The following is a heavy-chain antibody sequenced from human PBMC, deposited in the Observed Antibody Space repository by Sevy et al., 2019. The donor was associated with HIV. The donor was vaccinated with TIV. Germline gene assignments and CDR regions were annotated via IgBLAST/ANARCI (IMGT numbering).Heavy chain of an antibody. D-gene: IGHD2-21*02. V-gene: IGHV3-30*04. Sequence: GGSLRLSCAGSGFTFSSYDMHWVRQAPGKGLEWVAVISHDGKYNNYADSVKVRFTISRDNFKNTLYLQMNSLRVEDTAVYFCARLFSCGGDCYYLDYWGQGALVTVSS. CDR1: GFTFSSYD. CDR2: ISHDGKYN. CDR3: ARLFSCGGDCYYLDY. J-gene: IGHJ4*02.